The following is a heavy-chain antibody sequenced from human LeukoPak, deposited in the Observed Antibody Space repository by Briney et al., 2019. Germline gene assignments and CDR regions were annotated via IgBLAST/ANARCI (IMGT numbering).Heavy chain of an antibody. V-gene: IGHV4-59*08. D-gene: IGHD5-12*01. CDR3: ARGYSGYEGGWFNFDY. J-gene: IGHJ4*02. CDR1: GGSISSYY. Sequence: SETLSLTSTVSGGSISSYYWSWIRQPPGKGLEWIGYIYYSGSANYNPSLKSRVTISVDTSKNQFSLKLSSVTAADTAVYYCARGYSGYEGGWFNFDYWGQGTLVTVS. CDR2: IYYSGSA.